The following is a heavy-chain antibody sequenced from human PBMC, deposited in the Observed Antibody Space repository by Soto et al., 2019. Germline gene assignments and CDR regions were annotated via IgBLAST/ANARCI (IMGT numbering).Heavy chain of an antibody. Sequence: PGESLKISCKGSGCSFTSYWISWVRQMPGKGLEWMGRIDPSDSYTNYSPSFQGHVTISADKSISTAYLQWSSLKASDTAMYYCARLSVDQLVTYYYYGMDVWGQGTTVTVSS. CDR3: ARLSVDQLVTYYYYGMDV. V-gene: IGHV5-10-1*01. CDR1: GCSFTSYW. J-gene: IGHJ6*02. D-gene: IGHD6-6*01. CDR2: IDPSDSYT.